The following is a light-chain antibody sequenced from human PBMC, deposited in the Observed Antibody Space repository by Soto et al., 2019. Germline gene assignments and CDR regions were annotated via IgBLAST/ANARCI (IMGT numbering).Light chain of an antibody. V-gene: IGLV2-14*01. CDR1: SSDVGAYNS. CDR3: SSYTTTNTYV. J-gene: IGLJ1*01. CDR2: EVN. Sequence: QSALSQPASVSGSPGQSTTVSCTGTSSDVGAYNSVSWYQQEPGKAPKLMIYEVNNRFSGISNRFSGSKSGNTASLTISGLQAEDEADYYCSSYTTTNTYVFGTGTKVTVL.